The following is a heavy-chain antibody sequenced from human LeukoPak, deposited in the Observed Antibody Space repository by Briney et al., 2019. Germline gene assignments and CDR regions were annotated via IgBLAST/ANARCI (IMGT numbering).Heavy chain of an antibody. D-gene: IGHD4-17*01. CDR2: INPKSGDT. J-gene: IGHJ5*02. CDR1: GYTFTGYY. CDR3: ARIYYGDYGSDWFDP. V-gene: IGHV1-2*02. Sequence: ASVKVSCKASGYTFTGYYMRWVRQAPGQGLEWMGWINPKSGDTNYAQKFQGRVTMTRDTSISTAYMELSRLRSDDTAVYYCARIYYGDYGSDWFDPWGQGTLVTVSS.